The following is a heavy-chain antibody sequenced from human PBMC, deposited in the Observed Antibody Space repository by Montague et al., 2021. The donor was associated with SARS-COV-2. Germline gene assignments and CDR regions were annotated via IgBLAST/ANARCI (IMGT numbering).Heavy chain of an antibody. V-gene: IGHV3-33*06. CDR2: IWYDGSNK. CDR3: AKDFGSSLTEQFDY. Sequence: SLRLFCAASGFTFSSYGMHWVRQAPGKGLEWVAVIWYDGSNKYYADSVKGRFTISRDNSKNTLYLQMNSLKAEDTAVYYCAKDFGSSLTEQFDYWGQGTLVTVSS. J-gene: IGHJ4*02. D-gene: IGHD2-2*01. CDR1: GFTFSSYG.